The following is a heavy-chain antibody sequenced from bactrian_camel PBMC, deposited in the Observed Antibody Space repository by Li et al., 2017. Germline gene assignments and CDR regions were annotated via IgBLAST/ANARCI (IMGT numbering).Heavy chain of an antibody. Sequence: HVQLVESGGGSVQAGESLRLSCAASGYTYSSYCMGWFRQAPGKEREGVAEIASNDVASYADSVKGRFTISKDNAKATLYLQMNSLESEDTAMYYCAAKRIVNEGWSFWGQGTQVTVS. CDR3: AAKRIVNEGWSF. V-gene: IGHV3S26*01. CDR2: IASNDVA. J-gene: IGHJ4*01. D-gene: IGHD8*01. CDR1: GYTYSSYC.